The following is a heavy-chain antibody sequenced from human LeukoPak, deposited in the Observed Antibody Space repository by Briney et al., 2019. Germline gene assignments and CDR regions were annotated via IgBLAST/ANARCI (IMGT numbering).Heavy chain of an antibody. CDR3: ASPFGAPGY. CDR1: GFTFSSSW. CDR2: IKSDGSII. J-gene: IGHJ4*02. V-gene: IGHV3-74*03. D-gene: IGHD3-10*01. Sequence: GGSLRLSCAAAGFTFSSSWMHWVRQAPGKGLVWVSLIKSDGSIIKYADSVKGRFTISRDNAKNTLYLQMNSLRPEGTAVYYCASPFGAPGYWGQGTLVTVSS.